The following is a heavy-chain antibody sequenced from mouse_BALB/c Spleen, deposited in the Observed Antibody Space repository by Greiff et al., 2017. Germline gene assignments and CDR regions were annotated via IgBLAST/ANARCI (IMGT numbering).Heavy chain of an antibody. CDR1: GYTFTSYV. CDR2: INPYNDGT. J-gene: IGHJ3*01. CDR3: ARTGYTGGFAY. D-gene: IGHD2-2*01. V-gene: IGHV1-14*01. Sequence: EVQLQQSGPELVKPGASVKMSCKASGYTFTSYVMHWVKQKPGQGLEWIGYINPYNDGTKYNEKFKGKATLTSDKSSSTTYMELSSLTSEDSAVYYCARTGYTGGFAYWGQGTLVTVSA.